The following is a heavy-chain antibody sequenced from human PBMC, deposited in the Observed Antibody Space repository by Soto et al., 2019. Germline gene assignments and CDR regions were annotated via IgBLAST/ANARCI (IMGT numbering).Heavy chain of an antibody. Sequence: SETLSLTCTVSGGSISSGGYYWSWIRQHPGKGLEWIGYIYYSGSTYYNPSLKSRVTISVDTSKNQFSLKLSSVTAADTAVYYCARAGCGGDCYSDYYYYYGMDVWGQGTTVTVS. J-gene: IGHJ6*02. CDR2: IYYSGST. CDR3: ARAGCGGDCYSDYYYYYGMDV. V-gene: IGHV4-31*03. CDR1: GGSISSGGYY. D-gene: IGHD2-21*02.